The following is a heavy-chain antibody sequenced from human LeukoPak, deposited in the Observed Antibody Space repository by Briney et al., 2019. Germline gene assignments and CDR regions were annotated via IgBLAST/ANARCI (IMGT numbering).Heavy chain of an antibody. CDR2: ISGSGGST. CDR3: AKDRGLFGSSWNLGLDY. D-gene: IGHD6-13*01. J-gene: IGHJ4*02. Sequence: GGSLRLSCAASGFTFSSYAMSWVRQAPGKGLEWVSAISGSGGSTYYADSVKGRFTISRDNSKNTLYLQMNSLGVEDTAVYYCAKDRGLFGSSWNLGLDYWGQGTLVTVSS. V-gene: IGHV3-23*01. CDR1: GFTFSSYA.